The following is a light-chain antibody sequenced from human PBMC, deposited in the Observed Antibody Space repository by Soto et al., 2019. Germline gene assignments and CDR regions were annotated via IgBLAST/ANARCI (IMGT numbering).Light chain of an antibody. J-gene: IGKJ1*01. V-gene: IGKV3-20*01. Sequence: EIVLTQSPGTLSLAPGERATLYCRASQSVSSSYLAWYQQRRGQAPRLLIYGATSRATGIPDRFSGSGSGTDFTLTISRLEPEDFAVYYCHQYNNWPKTFGQGTKVDIK. CDR2: GAT. CDR3: HQYNNWPKT. CDR1: QSVSSSY.